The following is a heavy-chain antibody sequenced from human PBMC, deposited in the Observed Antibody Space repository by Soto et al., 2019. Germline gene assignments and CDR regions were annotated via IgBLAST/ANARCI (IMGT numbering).Heavy chain of an antibody. CDR2: IYYSGST. D-gene: IGHD1-26*01. CDR3: ARSRGATTLRRSYYFDY. CDR1: GGSISSYY. Sequence: PSETLSLTCTVSGGSISSYYWSWIRQPPGKGLEWIGYIYYSGSTNYNPSLKSRVTISVDTSKNQFSLKLSSVTAADTAVYYCARSRGATTLRRSYYFDYWGQGTLVTVSS. J-gene: IGHJ4*02. V-gene: IGHV4-59*01.